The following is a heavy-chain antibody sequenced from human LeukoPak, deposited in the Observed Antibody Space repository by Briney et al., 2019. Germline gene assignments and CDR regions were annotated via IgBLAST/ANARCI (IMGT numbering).Heavy chain of an antibody. D-gene: IGHD2-8*01. V-gene: IGHV3-33*06. J-gene: IGHJ6*03. CDR3: AKNGGYYYYYMDV. CDR2: IWYDGSNK. Sequence: GRSLRLSCAASGFTFSSYGMHWVRQAPGKGLEGVAVIWYDGSNKYYADSVKVRFTISTDNSKNTLYLQMNSLRAEDTAVYYCAKNGGYYYYYMDVWGKGTTVTVSS. CDR1: GFTFSSYG.